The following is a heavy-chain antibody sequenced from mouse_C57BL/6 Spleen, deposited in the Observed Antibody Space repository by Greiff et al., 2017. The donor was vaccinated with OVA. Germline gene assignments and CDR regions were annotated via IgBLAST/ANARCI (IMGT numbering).Heavy chain of an antibody. J-gene: IGHJ2*01. CDR3: ARGPYGNYPLDY. V-gene: IGHV5-17*01. CDR2: ISSGSSTI. CDR1: GFTFSDYG. D-gene: IGHD2-1*01. Sequence: EVQLQESGGGLVKPGGSLKLSCAASGFTFSDYGMHWVRQAPEKGLEWVAYISSGSSTIYYADTVKGRFTISRDNAKNTLFLQMTSLRSEDTAMYYCARGPYGNYPLDYWGQGTTLTVSS.